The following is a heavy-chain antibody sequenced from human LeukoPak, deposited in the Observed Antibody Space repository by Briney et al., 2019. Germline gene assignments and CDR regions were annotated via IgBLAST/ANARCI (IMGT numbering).Heavy chain of an antibody. CDR1: GFTFRIYE. CDR3: ARGNTYFDY. D-gene: IGHD2-21*01. J-gene: IGHJ4*02. V-gene: IGHV3-48*03. CDR2: ISTGDSTI. Sequence: GGSLRLSCAGSGFTFRIYEMNWVRQAPGKGLEWVSYISTGDSTIYYADSVKGRFTISRDNANNSLYLQLNSLRAEDTAVYYCARGNTYFDYWGQGTLVTVSS.